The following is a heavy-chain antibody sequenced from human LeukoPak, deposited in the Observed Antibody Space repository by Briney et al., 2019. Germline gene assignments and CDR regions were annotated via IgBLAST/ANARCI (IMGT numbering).Heavy chain of an antibody. D-gene: IGHD2-8*01. CDR1: GGSINSYY. J-gene: IGHJ3*02. V-gene: IGHV4-59*01. Sequence: SETLSLTCTVSGGSINSYYWSWIPQPPGKELEWIAYIYYSGRTNYNPSLKSRVTISLETSKNQFSLKLSSVTAADTAVYYCATLYAVRGALSFDMWGQGTMVTVSS. CDR3: ATLYAVRGALSFDM. CDR2: IYYSGRT.